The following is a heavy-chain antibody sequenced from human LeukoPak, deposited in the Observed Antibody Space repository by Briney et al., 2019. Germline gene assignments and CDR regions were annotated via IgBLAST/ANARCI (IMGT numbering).Heavy chain of an antibody. Sequence: ASVKVSCKASGYIFTSYGISWVRQAPGQGPEWMGWISAYNGNTNYAQKLQGRVTMTTDTSTSTAYMELRSLRSDDTAVYYCARDKIDIAVAGFAFDIWGQGTMVTVSS. V-gene: IGHV1-18*01. J-gene: IGHJ3*02. CDR1: GYIFTSYG. D-gene: IGHD6-19*01. CDR2: ISAYNGNT. CDR3: ARDKIDIAVAGFAFDI.